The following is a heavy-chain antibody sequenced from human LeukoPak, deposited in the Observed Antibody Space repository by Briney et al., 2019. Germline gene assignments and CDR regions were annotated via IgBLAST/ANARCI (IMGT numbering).Heavy chain of an antibody. J-gene: IGHJ6*02. D-gene: IGHD4-17*01. CDR3: ARDINPLYGDNYYYYGMDV. V-gene: IGHV1-2*02. CDR1: GYTFTGYY. Sequence: GASVKVSCKASGYTFTGYYMHWVRQAPGQGLAWMGWINPNSGGTNYAQKFQGRVTMTRDTSISTAYMELSRLRSDDTAVYYCARDINPLYGDNYYYYGMDVWGQGTTVTVSS. CDR2: INPNSGGT.